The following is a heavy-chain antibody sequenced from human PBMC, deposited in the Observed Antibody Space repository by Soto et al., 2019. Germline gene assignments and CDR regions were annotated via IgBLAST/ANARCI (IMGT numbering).Heavy chain of an antibody. D-gene: IGHD1-1*01. CDR2: ISYDGSNK. Sequence: GGSLRLSCAASGFTFSSYGMHWVRQAPGKGLEWVAVISYDGSNKYYADSVEGRFTISRDNSKNTVYLQMNSLRDEDTAVFFCARDPDWNDLPGGAFDVWGQGTLVTVSS. V-gene: IGHV3-30*03. CDR3: ARDPDWNDLPGGAFDV. CDR1: GFTFSSYG. J-gene: IGHJ3*01.